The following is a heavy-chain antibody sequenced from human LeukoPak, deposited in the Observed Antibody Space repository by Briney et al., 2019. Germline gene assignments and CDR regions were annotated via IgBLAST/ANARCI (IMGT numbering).Heavy chain of an antibody. CDR3: ARVGEMATTRGLFDP. Sequence: GGTLTLSCTASGFTFSSYSMNWVRQAPGKGLEWVSSISSSSSYIYYADSVKGRFTISRDNAKNSLYLQTNSLRAEDTAVYYCARVGEMATTRGLFDPWGQGTLVTVSS. D-gene: IGHD5-24*01. CDR1: GFTFSSYS. CDR2: ISSSSSYI. V-gene: IGHV3-21*01. J-gene: IGHJ5*02.